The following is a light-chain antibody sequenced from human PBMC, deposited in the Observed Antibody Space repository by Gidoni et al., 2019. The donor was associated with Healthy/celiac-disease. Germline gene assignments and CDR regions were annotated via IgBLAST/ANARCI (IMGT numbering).Light chain of an antibody. CDR2: GAS. CDR1: QSVSSN. J-gene: IGKJ1*01. Sequence: EIVMTQSPATLSVSPGERAPLSCRASQSVSSNLAWYQQKPGQAPRLLIYGASTRATGLPARFRGSGSGTEFPLTIRSLQSEDFAVYYCQQYNNWPPRTFGQGTKVEIK. CDR3: QQYNNWPPRT. V-gene: IGKV3-15*01.